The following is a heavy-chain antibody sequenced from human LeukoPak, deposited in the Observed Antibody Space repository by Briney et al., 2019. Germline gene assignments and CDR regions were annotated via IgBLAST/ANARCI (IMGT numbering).Heavy chain of an antibody. V-gene: IGHV3-7*01. CDR1: GFSFSRYW. Sequence: GGSLRLSCAASGFSFSRYWMNWVRQAPGKGLEWVANIKGDGNEKNYVDPVKGRFSISRYNARNSLYLQMGSLRAEDTAVYYCAKEGAYPIITYDSWGQGALVTVSS. CDR2: IKGDGNEK. J-gene: IGHJ5*01. D-gene: IGHD3-10*01. CDR3: AKEGAYPIITYDS.